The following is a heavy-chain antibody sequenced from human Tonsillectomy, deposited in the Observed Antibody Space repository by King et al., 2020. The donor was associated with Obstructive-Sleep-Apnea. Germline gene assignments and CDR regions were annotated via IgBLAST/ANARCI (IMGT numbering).Heavy chain of an antibody. J-gene: IGHJ3*02. CDR1: GFTFSSYA. V-gene: IGHV3-23*04. CDR3: AKDQSSYDFWSGHYAFDI. CDR2: LSGSGGST. Sequence: VQLVESGGGLLQPGGSLRLSCAASGFTFSSYAMSWVRQAPGKGLEWFSGLSGSGGSTYYADSVKGRFTISRDNSKNTMYLQMNSLRTEDTAVYYCAKDQSSYDFWSGHYAFDIWGQGTMVTVSS. D-gene: IGHD3-3*01.